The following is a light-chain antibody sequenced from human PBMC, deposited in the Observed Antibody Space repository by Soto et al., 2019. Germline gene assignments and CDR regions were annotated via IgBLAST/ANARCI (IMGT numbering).Light chain of an antibody. CDR1: SSNIGADFD. Sequence: QSVLAQPPSVSGAPGQRVTISCTGNSSNIGADFDVHWYQQLSGAAPKLLIYANNRRPSGVPDRFSGSTSGSSASLAITGLQSEDEAHYYSQAYDSSLSGVFGGGTKLTVL. J-gene: IGLJ3*02. CDR3: QAYDSSLSGV. CDR2: ANN. V-gene: IGLV1-40*01.